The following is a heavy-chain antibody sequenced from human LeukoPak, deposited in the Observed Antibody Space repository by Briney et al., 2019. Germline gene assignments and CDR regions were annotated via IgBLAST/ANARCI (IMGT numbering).Heavy chain of an antibody. CDR2: FDPEDGET. Sequence: ASVKVSCKVSGYTLTELSMHWMRQAPGKGLEWMGGFDPEDGETIYAQKFQGRVTMTEDTSTDTAYMELSSLRSEDTAVYYCATAGGGGSSWDPYYYYMDVWGKGTTVTVSS. V-gene: IGHV1-24*01. CDR1: GYTLTELS. D-gene: IGHD6-13*01. CDR3: ATAGGGGSSWDPYYYYMDV. J-gene: IGHJ6*03.